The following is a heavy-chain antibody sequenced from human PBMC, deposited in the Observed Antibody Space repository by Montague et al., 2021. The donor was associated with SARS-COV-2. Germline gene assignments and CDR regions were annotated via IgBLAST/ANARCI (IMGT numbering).Heavy chain of an antibody. V-gene: IGHV4-34*01. CDR1: GGPFSGYY. Sequence: SETLSLTCAVYGGPFSGYYWSWIRQPPGKGLEWIGEINHRGSTNYNPSLKSRVTISVDTSKNQFSLKLSSVTAADTAVYYCARRNYYGSGSYYNSGFDPWGQGTLVTVSS. CDR2: INHRGST. D-gene: IGHD3-10*01. CDR3: ARRNYYGSGSYYNSGFDP. J-gene: IGHJ5*02.